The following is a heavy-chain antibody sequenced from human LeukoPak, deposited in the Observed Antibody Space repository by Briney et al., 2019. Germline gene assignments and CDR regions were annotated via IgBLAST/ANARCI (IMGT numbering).Heavy chain of an antibody. CDR1: GFTFSSYS. J-gene: IGHJ4*02. V-gene: IGHV3-48*04. CDR3: ASHDFWSGLHFDY. D-gene: IGHD3-3*01. Sequence: PGGSLRLSCAASGFTFSSYSMNWVRQAPGKGLEWVSYISSSSSTIYYADSVKGRFTISRDNAKNSLYLQMNSLRAEDTAVYYCASHDFWSGLHFDYWGQGTLVTVFS. CDR2: ISSSSSTI.